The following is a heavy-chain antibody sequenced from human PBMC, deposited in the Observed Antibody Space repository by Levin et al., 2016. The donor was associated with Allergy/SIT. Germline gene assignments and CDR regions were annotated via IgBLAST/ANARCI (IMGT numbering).Heavy chain of an antibody. Sequence: WIRQPPGKGLEWIGSIYYSGSTYYNPSLKSRVTISVDTSKNQFSLKLSSVTAADTAVYYAVAGHNWFDPWGQGTLVTVSS. D-gene: IGHD6-19*01. J-gene: IGHJ5*02. V-gene: IGHV4-39*01. CDR2: IYYSGST. CDR3: VAGHNWFDP.